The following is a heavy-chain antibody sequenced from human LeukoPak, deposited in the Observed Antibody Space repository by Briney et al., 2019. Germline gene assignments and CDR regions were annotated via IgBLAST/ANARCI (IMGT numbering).Heavy chain of an antibody. CDR2: IGTAGDT. Sequence: PGGSLRVSCVASGFTFSNYDIHWVRQATGKGLEWVSAIGTAGDTYYVDPVKGRFTISRENAKNALFLQMNSLRDEDTAVYYCARGYARREGYFDLWGRGTLVTVSS. D-gene: IGHD6-6*01. CDR3: ARGYARREGYFDL. CDR1: GFTFSNYD. V-gene: IGHV3-13*01. J-gene: IGHJ2*01.